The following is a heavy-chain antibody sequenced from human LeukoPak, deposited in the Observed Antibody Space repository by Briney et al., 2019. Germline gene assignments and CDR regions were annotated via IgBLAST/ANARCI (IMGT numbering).Heavy chain of an antibody. CDR2: IGTAGDT. J-gene: IGHJ4*02. CDR3: ARGRYCSSTSCDTPCFDY. V-gene: IGHV3-13*04. Sequence: GGSLRLSCAASGFTFSSYDMHWVRQATGKGLEWVSAIGTAGDTYYPGSVKGRFTISRENAKHSLYLQMNSLRAGDTAVYYCARGRYCSSTSCDTPCFDYWGQGTLVTVSS. D-gene: IGHD2-2*02. CDR1: GFTFSSYD.